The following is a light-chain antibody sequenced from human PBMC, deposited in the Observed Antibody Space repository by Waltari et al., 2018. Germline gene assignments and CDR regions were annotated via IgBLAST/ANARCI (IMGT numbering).Light chain of an antibody. V-gene: IGKV1-39*01. Sequence: DIQMTPSPSSLSASVGDVVTIACRASQRIYTYLNWYQQKAGKAPQLLIYSASNLQTGVPSRFSGSGSGTDFTLTINSLQPEDFATYYCQQSYDSPLTFGGGTKVEI. CDR1: QRIYTY. J-gene: IGKJ4*01. CDR3: QQSYDSPLT. CDR2: SAS.